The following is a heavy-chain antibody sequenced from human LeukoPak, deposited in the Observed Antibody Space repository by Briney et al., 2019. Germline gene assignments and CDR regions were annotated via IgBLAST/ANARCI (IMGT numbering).Heavy chain of an antibody. CDR2: INHSGST. J-gene: IGHJ4*02. D-gene: IGHD5-24*01. V-gene: IGHV4-34*01. CDR1: GGSFSGYY. CDR3: ARWEMATNYFDY. Sequence: SETLSLTCAAYGGSFSGYYWNWIRQPPGKGLEWIGEINHSGSTNYNPSLKSRVTMSVDTSKNQFSLKLSSVTAADTAVYYCARWEMATNYFDYWGQGTLVTVSS.